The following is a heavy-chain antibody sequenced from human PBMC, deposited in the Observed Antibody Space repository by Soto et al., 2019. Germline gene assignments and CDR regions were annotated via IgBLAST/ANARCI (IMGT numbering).Heavy chain of an antibody. J-gene: IGHJ2*01. V-gene: IGHV3-72*01. Sequence: GGSLRLSCAASGVTFSDHYMDWVRQAPGKGLEWVGRTRNKANSYTTEYAASVKGRFTISRDDSKNSLYLQMNSLKTEDTAVYYCARDRCSSTSCLLGWYFDLWGRGTLVTVSS. D-gene: IGHD2-2*01. CDR2: TRNKANSYTT. CDR3: ARDRCSSTSCLLGWYFDL. CDR1: GVTFSDHY.